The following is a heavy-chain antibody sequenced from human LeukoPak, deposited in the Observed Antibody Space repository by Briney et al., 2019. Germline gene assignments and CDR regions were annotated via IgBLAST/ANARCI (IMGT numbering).Heavy chain of an antibody. V-gene: IGHV3-7*01. Sequence: PGGSLRLSCAASGFTCSSYWMSWVRQAPGKGLEWVANIKQDGSEKYYVDSVKGRFTISRDNAKNSLYLQMNSLRAEDTAVYYCARDTVLYYYDSSGYYDYWGQGTLVTVSS. J-gene: IGHJ4*02. CDR2: IKQDGSEK. CDR3: ARDTVLYYYDSSGYYDY. CDR1: GFTCSSYW. D-gene: IGHD3-22*01.